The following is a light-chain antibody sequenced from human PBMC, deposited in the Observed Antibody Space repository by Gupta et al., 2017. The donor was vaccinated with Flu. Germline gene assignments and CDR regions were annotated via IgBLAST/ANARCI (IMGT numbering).Light chain of an antibody. CDR2: AAS. CDR3: QQYSRSPRLT. V-gene: IGKV3-20*01. CDR1: QSVSNNF. Sequence: ETVLTQSPGTLSLSPGERATLSCRASQSVSNNFLAWYQQKPGQAPRLFIYAASSRATGIPDRFSGSGSGTDFTLTISRREPEDSAVYYCQQYSRSPRLTFGGGTKVEIK. J-gene: IGKJ4*01.